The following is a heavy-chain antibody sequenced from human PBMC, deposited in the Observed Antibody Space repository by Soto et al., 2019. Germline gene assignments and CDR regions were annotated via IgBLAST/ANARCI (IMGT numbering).Heavy chain of an antibody. Sequence: QVHLVQSGPEVKKPGASVKVSCKASGYTFNTYGITWVRQAPGQGLEWMAWINAYNGNRIYAQNFQGRVTVTTDTSTSTAYVGQISLASDVTAVYFSARDRERVADIWGRGTMVNVSS. V-gene: IGHV1-18*01. CDR3: ARDRERVADI. CDR2: INAYNGNR. D-gene: IGHD2-15*01. CDR1: GYTFNTYG. J-gene: IGHJ3*02.